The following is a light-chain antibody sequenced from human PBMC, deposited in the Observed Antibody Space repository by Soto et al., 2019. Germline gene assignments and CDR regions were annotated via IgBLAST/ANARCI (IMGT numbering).Light chain of an antibody. CDR1: SSDVGGYNY. CDR3: ASYTSSSPYV. V-gene: IGLV2-14*01. J-gene: IGLJ1*01. Sequence: QSVLTQPASVSGSPGQSITISCTGTSSDVGGYNYVSWYQQHPGKAPKLMIYEVSNRPSGVSNRFSASKSDNTASLTISGLQAEDEADYYCASYTSSSPYVFGTGTKLTVL. CDR2: EVS.